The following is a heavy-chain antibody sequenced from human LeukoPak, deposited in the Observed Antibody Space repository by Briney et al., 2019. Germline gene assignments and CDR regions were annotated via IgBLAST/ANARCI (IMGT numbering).Heavy chain of an antibody. J-gene: IGHJ6*04. D-gene: IGHD6-19*01. CDR3: AKLIRSGSPDV. V-gene: IGHV3-21*01. CDR1: GFTFSSYS. Sequence: GGSLRLSCAASGFTFSSYSMNWVRQAPGKGLEWVSSISSSSSYIYYADSVKGRFTISRDNAKNSLYLQMNSLRAEDTAVYYCAKLIRSGSPDVWGKGTTVTISS. CDR2: ISSSSSYI.